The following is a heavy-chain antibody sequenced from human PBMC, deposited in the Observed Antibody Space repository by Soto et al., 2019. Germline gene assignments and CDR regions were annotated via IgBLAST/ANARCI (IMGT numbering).Heavy chain of an antibody. V-gene: IGHV4-61*01. CDR3: AREGLGSSALY. CDR2: MYSNGIT. CDR1: GGSVSSASYY. J-gene: IGHJ4*02. Sequence: SETLSLTCTVSGGSVSSASYYWSWIRQPPGKGLEWIGYMYSNGITNYNPSLKSRVTISVDTSKNQFSLKLTSVTAADTAVYYCAREGLGSSALYWGQGTLVTVPQ. D-gene: IGHD3-10*01.